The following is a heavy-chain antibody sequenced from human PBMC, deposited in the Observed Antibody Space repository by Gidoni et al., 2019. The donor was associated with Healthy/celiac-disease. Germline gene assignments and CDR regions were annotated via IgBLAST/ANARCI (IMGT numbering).Heavy chain of an antibody. CDR3: ARAWEDYDFWSGSNHDAFDI. D-gene: IGHD3-3*01. CDR1: GFTFSSYS. J-gene: IGHJ3*02. V-gene: IGHV3-21*01. Sequence: EVQLVESGGGLVKPGGSLRLSCAASGFTFSSYSMNWVRQAPGKGLEWVSSISSSSSYIYYADSVKGRFTISRDNAKNSLYLQMNSLRAEDTAVYYCARAWEDYDFWSGSNHDAFDIWGQGTMVTVSS. CDR2: ISSSSSYI.